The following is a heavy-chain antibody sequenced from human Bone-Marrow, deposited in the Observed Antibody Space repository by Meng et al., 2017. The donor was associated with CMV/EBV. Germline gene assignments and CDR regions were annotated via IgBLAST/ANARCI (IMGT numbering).Heavy chain of an antibody. Sequence: LSCTVSGGSISSSSYYWGWIRQPPGKGLEWIGSIYYSGSTYYNPSLKSRVTISVDTSKNQFSLKLSSVTAADTAVYYCARLRLGAHLDYWGQGTLVTVSS. D-gene: IGHD3-16*01. CDR3: ARLRLGAHLDY. J-gene: IGHJ4*02. V-gene: IGHV4-39*01. CDR1: GGSISSSSYY. CDR2: IYYSGST.